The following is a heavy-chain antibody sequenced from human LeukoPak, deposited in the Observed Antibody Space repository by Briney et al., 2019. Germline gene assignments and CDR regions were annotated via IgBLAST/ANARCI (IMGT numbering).Heavy chain of an antibody. D-gene: IGHD5-18*01. CDR3: ARFRGYSYGDFDY. CDR1: GVSISSYY. J-gene: IGHJ4*02. Sequence: SETLSLTCTVSGVSISSYYWSWIRQPPGKGLEWIAYIYYSGSTNYNPSLKSRVTISVDTSKNQFSLKLSSVTAADTAVYYCARFRGYSYGDFDYWGQGTLVTVSS. CDR2: IYYSGST. V-gene: IGHV4-59*01.